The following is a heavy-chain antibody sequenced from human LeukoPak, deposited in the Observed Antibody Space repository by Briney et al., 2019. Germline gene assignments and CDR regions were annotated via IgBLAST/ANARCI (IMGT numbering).Heavy chain of an antibody. CDR1: GYTFTGYY. D-gene: IGHD2-2*01. Sequence: GASVKVSCKASGYTFTGYYMHWVRQAPGQGLEWMGWINPNSGGTNYAQKFQGRVTMTTDTSTSTAYMELRSLTSDDMAVYYCVRAGAMMGEGHYYDGTDVWGQGTTVTVSS. CDR3: VRAGAMMGEGHYYDGTDV. CDR2: INPNSGGT. V-gene: IGHV1-2*02. J-gene: IGHJ6*02.